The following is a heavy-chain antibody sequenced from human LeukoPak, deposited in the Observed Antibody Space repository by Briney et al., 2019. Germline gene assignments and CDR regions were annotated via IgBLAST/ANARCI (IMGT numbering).Heavy chain of an antibody. CDR1: GFTFSNYA. Sequence: PGGSLRLSCAASGFTFSNYAMSWVRQAPGKGLEWVSYAESVKGRFTISRDNSKTSLYLQMNSLRTEDTALYYCAKAPTPTGFYMHFWGQGTLVTVSS. CDR3: AKAPTPTGFYMHF. V-gene: IGHV3-43*02. J-gene: IGHJ4*02. D-gene: IGHD3-9*01.